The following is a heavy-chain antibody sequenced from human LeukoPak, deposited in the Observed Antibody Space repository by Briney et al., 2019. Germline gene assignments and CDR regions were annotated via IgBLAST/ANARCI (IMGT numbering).Heavy chain of an antibody. Sequence: GSLRLSCAASGFTFSTYNMNWVRQAPGKGLEWIGSIYHSGSTYYNPSLKSRVTISVDTSKNQFSLKLNSVNAADTAVYSCARGSYSYGNAFDYWGQGTLVTVSS. D-gene: IGHD5-18*01. CDR2: IYHSGST. CDR3: ARGSYSYGNAFDY. V-gene: IGHV4-38-2*01. J-gene: IGHJ4*02. CDR1: GFTFSTYN.